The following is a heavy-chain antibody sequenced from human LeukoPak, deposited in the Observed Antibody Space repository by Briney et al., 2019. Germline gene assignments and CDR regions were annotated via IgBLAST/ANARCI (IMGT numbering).Heavy chain of an antibody. D-gene: IGHD3-22*01. CDR2: INHSGST. CDR1: GGSFSGYY. CDR3: ARGRINVVKKPFDY. V-gene: IGHV4-34*01. J-gene: IGHJ4*02. Sequence: PSETLSLTCAVYGGSFSGYYWSWIRQPPGKGLEWIGEINHSGSTNYNPSLKSRVTISVDTSKNQFSLKLSSVTAAGTAVYYCARGRINVVKKPFDYWGQGTLVTVSS.